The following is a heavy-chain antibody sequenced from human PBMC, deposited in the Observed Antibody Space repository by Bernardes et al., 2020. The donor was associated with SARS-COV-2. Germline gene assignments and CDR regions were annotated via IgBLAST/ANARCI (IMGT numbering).Heavy chain of an antibody. D-gene: IGHD4-17*01. Sequence: SETLSLNCAVSGGSISSSNWWSWVRQPPGKGREWIGEIYHSGSTNYNPSLKSRVTISVDKSKNQFSLKLSSVTAADTAVYYCAREGRYGGIDYWGQGTLVTVSS. CDR3: AREGRYGGIDY. CDR1: GGSISSSNW. V-gene: IGHV4-4*02. CDR2: IYHSGST. J-gene: IGHJ4*02.